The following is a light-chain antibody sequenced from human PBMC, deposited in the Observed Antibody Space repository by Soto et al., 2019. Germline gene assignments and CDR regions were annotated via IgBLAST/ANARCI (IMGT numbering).Light chain of an antibody. CDR3: QQRSNGPPIT. Sequence: EIVLTQSPATLSLSPGERATLSCRASQSVGSYLAWYQQKPGQPPRLLIYDASNRATGIPARFSGSGSGTDFTLTISSLEPEDFAVYYCQQRSNGPPITFGQGTRLEIK. CDR1: QSVGSY. CDR2: DAS. V-gene: IGKV3-11*01. J-gene: IGKJ5*01.